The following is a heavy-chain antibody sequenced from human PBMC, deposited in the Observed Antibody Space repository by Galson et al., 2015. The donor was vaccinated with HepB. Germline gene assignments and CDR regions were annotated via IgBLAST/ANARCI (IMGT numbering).Heavy chain of an antibody. CDR3: TTGAQGYCSSTSCYTGMDYYYYYMDV. CDR2: IKSKTDGGTT. Sequence: SLRLSCAASGFTFSNAWMSWVRQAPGKGLEWVGRIKSKTDGGTTDYAAPVKGRFTISRDDSKNTLYLQMNSLKTEDTAVYYYTTGAQGYCSSTSCYTGMDYYYYYMDVWGKGTTVTVSS. J-gene: IGHJ6*03. CDR1: GFTFSNAW. D-gene: IGHD2-2*01. V-gene: IGHV3-15*01.